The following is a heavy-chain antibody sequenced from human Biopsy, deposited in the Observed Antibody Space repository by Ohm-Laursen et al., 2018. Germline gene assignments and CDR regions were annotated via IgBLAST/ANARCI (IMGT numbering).Heavy chain of an antibody. CDR3: ARDPLNGHKHFDY. J-gene: IGHJ4*02. Sequence: ASVKVSCKASSYTFTDYNIHRMRQAPGQGLEWLGYINCKTGATNYAQKFQGTVTMTRDMSISTAYLALGSLRSADTAIYYCARDPLNGHKHFDYWGQGSLVTVSS. CDR1: SYTFTDYN. D-gene: IGHD2-8*01. V-gene: IGHV1-2*02. CDR2: INCKTGAT.